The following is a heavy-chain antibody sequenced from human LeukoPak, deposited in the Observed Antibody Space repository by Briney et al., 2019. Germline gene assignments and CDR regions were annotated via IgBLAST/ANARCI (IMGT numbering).Heavy chain of an antibody. V-gene: IGHV4-30-4*01. Sequence: SETLSLTCTVSGGSISSGDYYWSWIRQPPGKGLEWIGYIYYSGSTYYNPSLKSRVTISVDTSKNQFSLKLSSVTVADTAVYYCASLAISAAGSHWGQGTLVTVSS. J-gene: IGHJ4*02. CDR1: GGSISSGDYY. CDR2: IYYSGST. CDR3: ASLAISAAGSH. D-gene: IGHD6-13*01.